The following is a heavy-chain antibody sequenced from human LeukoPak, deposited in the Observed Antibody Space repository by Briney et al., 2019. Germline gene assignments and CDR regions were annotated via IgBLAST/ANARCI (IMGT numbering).Heavy chain of an antibody. J-gene: IGHJ4*02. CDR2: INPNSGGT. Sequence: ASVKVSCKASGYTFTVYFMHWVRQAPGQGLEWMGRINPNSGGTNYAQKFQGRVTMTRDTSISTAYMELSRLRSDDTAVYYCARELSYDSSGYYFDYWGQGTLVTVSS. CDR1: GYTFTVYF. V-gene: IGHV1-2*06. D-gene: IGHD3-22*01. CDR3: ARELSYDSSGYYFDY.